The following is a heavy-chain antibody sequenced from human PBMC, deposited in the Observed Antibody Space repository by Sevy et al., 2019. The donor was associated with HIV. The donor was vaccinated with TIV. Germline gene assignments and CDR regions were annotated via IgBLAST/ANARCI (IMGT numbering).Heavy chain of an antibody. V-gene: IGHV3-21*01. Sequence: GGSLRLSCAASGFTFSSYSMNWVRQAPGKGLEWVSSISSSSYIYYADSVKGRFNISRDNAKNTLYLQMNSLRAEDTAVYDCAGAGVFMVRGVPRNYYYYMDVWGKGTTVTVSS. D-gene: IGHD3-10*01. CDR2: ISSSSYI. J-gene: IGHJ6*03. CDR1: GFTFSSYS. CDR3: AGAGVFMVRGVPRNYYYYMDV.